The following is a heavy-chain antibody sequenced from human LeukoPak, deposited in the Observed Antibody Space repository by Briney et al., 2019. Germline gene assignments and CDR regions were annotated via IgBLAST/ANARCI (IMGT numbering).Heavy chain of an antibody. D-gene: IGHD6-19*01. CDR2: ISSSSSYI. V-gene: IGHV3-21*01. CDR3: ARVKRVAEDYYYYYGMDV. J-gene: IGHJ6*02. Sequence: PGGSLRLSCAASGFTFSSYSMNWVRQAPGKGLEWVSSISSSSSYIYYADSVKGRFTISRDNAKNSLYLQMNSLRAEDTAVYYCARVKRVAEDYYYYYGMDVWGQGTTVTVSS. CDR1: GFTFSSYS.